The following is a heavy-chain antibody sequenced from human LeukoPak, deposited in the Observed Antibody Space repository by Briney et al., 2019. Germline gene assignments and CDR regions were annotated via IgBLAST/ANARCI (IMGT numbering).Heavy chain of an antibody. J-gene: IGHJ6*03. V-gene: IGHV3-21*01. CDR2: ISSSSSYI. CDR1: GFTFSSYS. CDR3: AKLGKTENHYGSGRFSYYYYMDV. D-gene: IGHD3-10*01. Sequence: KTGGSLRLSCAASGFTFSSYSMNWVRQAPGKGLEWVSSISSSSSYIYYADSVKGRFTISRDNAKNSLYLQMNSLRAEDTAVYYCAKLGKTENHYGSGRFSYYYYMDVWGKGTTVTISS.